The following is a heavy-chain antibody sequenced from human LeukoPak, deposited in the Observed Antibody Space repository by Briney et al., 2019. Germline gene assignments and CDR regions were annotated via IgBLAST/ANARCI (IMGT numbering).Heavy chain of an antibody. Sequence: ASVKVSCKASGYTFTSYGISWVRQVPGQGLEWMGWISAYNGDTNYAQKFQGRVTMTGDTSITTAYMELSRLRSDDTAVYYCARDQGYSYYSDRAFDIWGQGTMVTVSS. CDR2: ISAYNGDT. J-gene: IGHJ3*02. V-gene: IGHV1-18*01. CDR3: ARDQGYSYYSDRAFDI. CDR1: GYTFTSYG. D-gene: IGHD5-18*01.